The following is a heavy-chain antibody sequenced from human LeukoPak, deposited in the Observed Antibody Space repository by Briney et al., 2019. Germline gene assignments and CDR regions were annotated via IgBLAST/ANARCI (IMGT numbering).Heavy chain of an antibody. V-gene: IGHV1-69*13. CDR1: GYTFTSYY. J-gene: IGHJ3*02. CDR2: IIPIFGTA. CDR3: ASSEGVVIIEAFDI. D-gene: IGHD3-3*01. Sequence: GASVKVSCKASGYTFTSYYMHWVRQAPGQGLEWMGGIIPIFGTAYYAQKFQGRVTITADESTSTAYMELSSLRSEDTAVYYCASSEGVVIIEAFDIWGQGTMVTVSS.